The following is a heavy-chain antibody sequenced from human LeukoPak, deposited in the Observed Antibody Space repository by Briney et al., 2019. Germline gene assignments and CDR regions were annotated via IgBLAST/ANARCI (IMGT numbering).Heavy chain of an antibody. CDR2: LSPDGSSS. CDR3: TRSPCIGGRYWGFDY. CDR1: GFTFSTYW. J-gene: IGHJ4*02. D-gene: IGHD1-26*01. V-gene: IGHV3-74*01. Sequence: GGSLRLSCAASGFTFSTYWMHWVRQAPGKGLVWVSRLSPDGSSSIYADSVKGRFTVSRDNAKNTLYLQMNSLRAEDTAVYYRTRSPCIGGRYWGFDYWGQGALVTVSS.